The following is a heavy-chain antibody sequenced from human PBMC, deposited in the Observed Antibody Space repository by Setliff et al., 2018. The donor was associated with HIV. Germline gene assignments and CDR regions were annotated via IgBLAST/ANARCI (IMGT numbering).Heavy chain of an antibody. J-gene: IGHJ3*02. D-gene: IGHD2-21*02. CDR1: GYTFTGYY. CDR2: ISRYSGNT. V-gene: IGHV1-18*04. CDR3: AKDPSVAVTTI. Sequence: GASVKVSCKASGYTFTGYYMHWVRQAPGQGLEWMGWISRYSGNTLYAQKFQGRVTMTTDTSTSTVYMELRSLRSDDTAVYYCAKDPSVAVTTIWGQGTMVTVSS.